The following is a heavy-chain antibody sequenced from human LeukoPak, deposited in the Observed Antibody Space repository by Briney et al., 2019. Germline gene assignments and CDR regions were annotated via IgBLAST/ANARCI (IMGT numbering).Heavy chain of an antibody. D-gene: IGHD6-19*01. V-gene: IGHV3-23*01. CDR2: ISNGASTT. Sequence: GGPLRLSCAASGVTYSSYARGWVRQPPGKGLEWISGISNGASTTNYADSVKGRFTISRDNSKNTVYLQMNSLRAEHTAAYYCAKGGSGWSRDYFDCWGQGTLVTVSS. J-gene: IGHJ4*02. CDR1: GVTYSSYA. CDR3: AKGGSGWSRDYFDC.